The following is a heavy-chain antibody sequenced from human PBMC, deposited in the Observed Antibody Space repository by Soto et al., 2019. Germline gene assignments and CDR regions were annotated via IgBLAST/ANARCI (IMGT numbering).Heavy chain of an antibody. D-gene: IGHD3-3*01. V-gene: IGHV1-69*06. CDR1: GGTFSSYA. CDR2: IIPIFGTA. J-gene: IGHJ4*02. CDR3: ARDTPLREFWSGYRGPNYFDY. Sequence: QVQLVQSGAEVKKPGSSVKVSCKASGGTFSSYAISWVRQAPGQGLEWMGGIIPIFGTANYAQKFQGRDTITADKSTSTAYMELSSLRSEDTAVYYCARDTPLREFWSGYRGPNYFDYWGQGTLVTVSS.